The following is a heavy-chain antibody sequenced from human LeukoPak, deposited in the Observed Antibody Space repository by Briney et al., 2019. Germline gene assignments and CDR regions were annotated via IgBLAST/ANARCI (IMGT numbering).Heavy chain of an antibody. CDR2: ISTYNGNT. Sequence: ASVKVSCKASGYTFTTYGINWVRQAPGQGLEWMGWISTYNGNTNYAQKLQGRVTMTTDPSTNTAYMELRSLRSDDTALYYCARDEGRGTYFFGWYFDYWGQRTLVTVSS. D-gene: IGHD3-3*01. J-gene: IGHJ4*02. CDR1: GYTFTTYG. V-gene: IGHV1-18*01. CDR3: ARDEGRGTYFFGWYFDY.